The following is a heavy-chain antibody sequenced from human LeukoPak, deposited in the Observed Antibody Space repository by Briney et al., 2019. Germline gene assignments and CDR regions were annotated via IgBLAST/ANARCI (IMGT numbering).Heavy chain of an antibody. CDR3: ARGRGPPNTNRDFYYYYYMDV. V-gene: IGHV1-18*03. J-gene: IGHJ6*03. CDR2: ISAYIGNT. CDR1: GYTFNSHG. Sequence: VASVKVSCKASGYTFNSHGISWVRQAPGQGLEWMGWISAYIGNTNYAQKLQGRVTITRDTSATTAYMELSNLKSDDMALYYCARGRGPPNTNRDFYYYYYMDVWGTGTTVTVSS. D-gene: IGHD3-10*01.